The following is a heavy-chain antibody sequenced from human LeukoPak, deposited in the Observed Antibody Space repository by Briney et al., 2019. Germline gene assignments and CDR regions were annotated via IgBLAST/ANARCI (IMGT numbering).Heavy chain of an antibody. J-gene: IGHJ5*02. CDR2: INPNSGGT. CDR1: GYTFTGYY. V-gene: IGHV1-2*02. CDR3: ARGRGSYGSGSYYNWFDP. Sequence: ASVKVSCKASGYTFTGYYMHWVRQAPGQGLEWMGWINPNSGGTNYAQKFQGRVTMTRDTSISTAYMELSRLGSDDTAVYYCARGRGSYGSGSYYNWFDPWGQGTLVTVSS. D-gene: IGHD3-10*01.